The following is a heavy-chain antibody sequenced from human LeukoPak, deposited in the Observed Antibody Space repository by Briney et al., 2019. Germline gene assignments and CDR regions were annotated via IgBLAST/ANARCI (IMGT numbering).Heavy chain of an antibody. J-gene: IGHJ4*02. CDR2: FNPSGGSA. CDR3: AGESCSDGSCYYFDY. CDR1: GYTFTRNC. Sequence: ASVKVSCRASGYTFTRNCMHWVRQAPGHGLEWMGVFNPSGGSATYSQNFQGRVTMTRDTSTSTVYMEMGSLRSEDTAVYYCAGESCSDGSCYYFDYWGQGTLVTVSS. D-gene: IGHD2-15*01. V-gene: IGHV1-46*01.